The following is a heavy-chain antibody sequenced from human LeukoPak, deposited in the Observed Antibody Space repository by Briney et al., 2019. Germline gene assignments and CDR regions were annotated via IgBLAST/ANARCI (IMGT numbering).Heavy chain of an antibody. CDR3: ARVVLVPGRYYYGSGSLDP. D-gene: IGHD3-10*01. J-gene: IGHJ5*02. CDR1: GGSISSSSHY. CDR2: IYFSGST. V-gene: IGHV4-39*01. Sequence: PSETLSLTCTVSGGSISSSSHYWGWIRQPPGKGLEWIGSIYFSGSTYYNPALKSRVTISVDMSKNQFSLKLSSVTAADTAVYYCARVVLVPGRYYYGSGSLDPWGQGTLVTVSS.